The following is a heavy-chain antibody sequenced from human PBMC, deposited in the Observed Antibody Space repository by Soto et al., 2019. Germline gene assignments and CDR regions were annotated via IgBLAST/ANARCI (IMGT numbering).Heavy chain of an antibody. CDR2: IYTDDST. D-gene: IGHD6-6*01. CDR1: GFAVSANY. J-gene: IGHJ5*02. Sequence: GGSLRLSCAATGFAVSANYISWVRQAPGKGLEWVSIIYTDDSTYYPDSVKGRFTFSRDKSKNTLYLQVDSLRADDTAVYYCARVSSPLPDNWFDPWGQGTLVTVSS. V-gene: IGHV3-53*01. CDR3: ARVSSPLPDNWFDP.